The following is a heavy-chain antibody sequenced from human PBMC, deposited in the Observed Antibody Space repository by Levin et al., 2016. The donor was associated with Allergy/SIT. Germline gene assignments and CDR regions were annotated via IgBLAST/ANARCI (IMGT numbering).Heavy chain of an antibody. Sequence: WIRQPPGKGLEYVSAISSNGGSTYYADSVKGRFTISRDNSKNTLYLQMSSLRAEDTAVYYCVKDMTSGSGSIWGQGTLVTVSS. V-gene: IGHV3-64D*06. CDR3: VKDMTSGSGSI. CDR2: ISSNGGST. J-gene: IGHJ4*02. D-gene: IGHD3-10*01.